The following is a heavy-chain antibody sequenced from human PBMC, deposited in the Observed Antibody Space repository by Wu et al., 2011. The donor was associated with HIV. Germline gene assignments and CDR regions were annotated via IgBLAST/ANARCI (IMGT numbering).Heavy chain of an antibody. J-gene: IGHJ4*02. CDR1: GVSFNTYA. CDR2: VTPVFGTT. D-gene: IGHD3-22*01. CDR3: ARRSVDSSGYLEY. V-gene: IGHV1-69*01. Sequence: QVQLVQSGAEVRKVGSSVKVSCKASGVSFNTYAISWVRQAPGQRPEWMGGVTPVFGTTSYAQDFQDRLTITTDESTSTAYMELSSLRSEDTAVYYCARRSVDSSGYLEYWGQGTPVTVSS.